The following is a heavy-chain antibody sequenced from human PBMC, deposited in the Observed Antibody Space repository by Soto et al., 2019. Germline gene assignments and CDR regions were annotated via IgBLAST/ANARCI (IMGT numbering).Heavy chain of an antibody. CDR3: VKGSDVARQELDY. V-gene: IGHV3-30*18. D-gene: IGHD3-3*01. J-gene: IGHJ4*02. CDR1: GFTFSNFG. Sequence: QVQLVESGGGVVQPGRSLRLSCAASGFTFSNFGMHWVRQAPGKGLEWVAAISADGSDKYFSGSVKGRFTISRDNSKNTLFLQKNSLILEDTAVYYCVKGSDVARQELDYWGQGTLVMVSS. CDR2: ISADGSDK.